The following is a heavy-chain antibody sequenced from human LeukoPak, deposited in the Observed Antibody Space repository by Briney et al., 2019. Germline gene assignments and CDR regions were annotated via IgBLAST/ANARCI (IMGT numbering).Heavy chain of an antibody. V-gene: IGHV3-15*01. J-gene: IGHJ6*03. CDR2: IKSKTDGGTT. D-gene: IGHD5-18*01. Sequence: GGSLRLSCAASGFTFSNAWMSWVRQAPGKGLEWVGRIKSKTDGGTTDYAAPVKGRFTISRDDSKNTLYLQMNSLKTEDTAVYYCTSLTAMAPKLYYYYMDVWGKGTTVTVSS. CDR3: TSLTAMAPKLYYYYMDV. CDR1: GFTFSNAW.